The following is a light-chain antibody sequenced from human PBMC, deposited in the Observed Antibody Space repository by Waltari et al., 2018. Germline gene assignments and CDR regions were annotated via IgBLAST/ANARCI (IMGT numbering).Light chain of an antibody. CDR3: QQYGSSLVT. J-gene: IGKJ4*01. Sequence: EIVLTQSPDTLSLSPGERATLSFRASQYVTSGYLAWYQQKPGQGPRLLIYAASARATGIPDRFSGSGSGTDFTLTISRLEPEDFAVYFCQQYGSSLVTFGGGTEVEIK. CDR2: AAS. V-gene: IGKV3-20*01. CDR1: QYVTSGY.